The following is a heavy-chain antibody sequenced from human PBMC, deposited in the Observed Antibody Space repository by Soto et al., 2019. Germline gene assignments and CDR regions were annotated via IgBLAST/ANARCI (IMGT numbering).Heavy chain of an antibody. CDR3: ARDYIVLMVYAIPEHNWFDP. CDR2: IYYSGST. J-gene: IGHJ5*02. CDR1: GGSISSSSYY. D-gene: IGHD2-8*01. V-gene: IGHV4-39*02. Sequence: SETLSLTCTVSGGSISSSSYYWGWIRQPPGKGLEWIGSIYYSGSTYYNPSLKSRVTISVDTSKNQFSLKLSSVTAADTAVYYCARDYIVLMVYAIPEHNWFDPWGQGTLVTVSS.